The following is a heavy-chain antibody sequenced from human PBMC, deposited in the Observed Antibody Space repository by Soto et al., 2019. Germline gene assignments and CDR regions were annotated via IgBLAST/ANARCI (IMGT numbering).Heavy chain of an antibody. CDR3: ARVDYYGSGSYYNDY. CDR2: IIPIFGTA. CDR1: GGTFSSYA. Sequence: GASVKVSCKASGGTFSSYAISWVRQAPGQGLEWMGGIIPIFGTANYAQKFQGRVTITADESTSTAYMELSSLRSEDTAVYYCARVDYYGSGSYYNDYWGQGTLVTVSS. V-gene: IGHV1-69*13. J-gene: IGHJ4*02. D-gene: IGHD3-10*01.